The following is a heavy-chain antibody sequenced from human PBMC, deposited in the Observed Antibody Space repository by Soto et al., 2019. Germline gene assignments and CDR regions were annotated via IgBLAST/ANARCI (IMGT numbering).Heavy chain of an antibody. CDR1: GFTFSSYE. J-gene: IGHJ4*02. Sequence: EVQLVESGGGLVQPGGSLRLSCAASGFTFSSYEMNWVRQAPGKGLEWVSYISSSGRTIYYADSVKGRFTISRDNAKNSLYVQMNSPRAEDTAVYYCARERHDYGDSYYWGQGTLVTVSS. CDR2: ISSSGRTI. CDR3: ARERHDYGDSYY. D-gene: IGHD4-17*01. V-gene: IGHV3-48*03.